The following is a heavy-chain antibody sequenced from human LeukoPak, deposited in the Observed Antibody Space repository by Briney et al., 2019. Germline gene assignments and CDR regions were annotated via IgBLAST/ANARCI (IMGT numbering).Heavy chain of an antibody. Sequence: SQTLSLTCTVSGGSLSSGGYYWSWIRQHPGTGLEWIGYIYYSGSTYYNPSLKSRVTISVDTSKNQFSLKLSSVTAADTAVYYCASSLIRFGELLYPDAFDIWGQGTMVTVSS. CDR1: GGSLSSGGYY. CDR3: ASSLIRFGELLYPDAFDI. D-gene: IGHD3-10*01. CDR2: IYYSGST. V-gene: IGHV4-31*03. J-gene: IGHJ3*02.